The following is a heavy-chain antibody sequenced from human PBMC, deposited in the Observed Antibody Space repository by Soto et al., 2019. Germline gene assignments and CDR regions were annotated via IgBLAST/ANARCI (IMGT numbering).Heavy chain of an antibody. D-gene: IGHD3-3*01. CDR2: IKPKTDRGPTT. V-gene: IGHV3-15*01. J-gene: IGHJ4*02. CDR3: TTAGQWYFWTAYYFEH. CDR1: GIEVTNAW. Sequence: KPGGPLRLPCAASGIEVTNAWLSWVRQAPGKGLEWDGRIKPKTDRGPTTEYAASVKGRFTLSKDDSTNMVYLQMNSLKIEDTAVYYCTTAGQWYFWTAYYFEHWGQGTPVTVSS.